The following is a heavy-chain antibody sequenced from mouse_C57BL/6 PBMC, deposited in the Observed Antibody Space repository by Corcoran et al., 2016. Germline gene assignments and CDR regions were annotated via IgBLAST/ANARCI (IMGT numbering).Heavy chain of an antibody. Sequence: QIQLVQSGPELKKPGETVKISCKASGYTFKTYGMSWVKQAPGKGLKWMGWINTYSGVPTYADDFKGRFAFSLETSASTAYLQINNLKNEDTATYFCARSSSGPYYFDYWGQGTTLTVSS. CDR3: ARSSSGPYYFDY. V-gene: IGHV9-3*01. J-gene: IGHJ2*01. CDR2: INTYSGVP. CDR1: GYTFKTYG. D-gene: IGHD3-2*02.